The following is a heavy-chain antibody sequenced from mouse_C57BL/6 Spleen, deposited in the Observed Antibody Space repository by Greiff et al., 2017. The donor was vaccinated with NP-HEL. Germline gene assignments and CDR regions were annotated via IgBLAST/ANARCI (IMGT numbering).Heavy chain of an antibody. V-gene: IGHV1-50*01. CDR2: IDPSDSYT. CDR3: TSRGSYGY. D-gene: IGHD1-1*02. CDR1: GYTFTGYW. Sequence: QVQLQQPGAELVKPGASVKLSCKASGYTFTGYWMQWVKQRPGQGLEWIGEIDPSDSYTNYNQKFKGEATLTVDTSSSTAYMQLSSLTSEDSAVYYCTSRGSYGYWGQGTTLTVSS. J-gene: IGHJ2*01.